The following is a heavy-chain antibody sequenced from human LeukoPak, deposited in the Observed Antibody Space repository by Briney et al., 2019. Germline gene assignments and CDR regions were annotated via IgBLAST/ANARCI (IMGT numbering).Heavy chain of an antibody. J-gene: IGHJ4*02. D-gene: IGHD3-22*01. CDR1: GGSIRSYY. V-gene: IGHV4-59*01. CDR3: ARGYYDSSGYWLSYFDY. CDR2: IYYSGSA. Sequence: SETLSLTCTVSGGSIRSYYWSWIWQPPGKGLEWIGYIYYSGSANYNPSLKSRVTISVDTSKNQFSLRLSSVTAADTAVYYCARGYYDSSGYWLSYFDYWGQGTLVTVSS.